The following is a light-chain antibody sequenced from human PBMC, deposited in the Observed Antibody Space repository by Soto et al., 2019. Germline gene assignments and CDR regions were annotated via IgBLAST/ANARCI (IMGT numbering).Light chain of an antibody. J-gene: IGKJ1*01. CDR3: MQARQTPRT. V-gene: IGKV2-28*01. Sequence: DIVMTQSPLSLPVTPGEPASISCTSSESLLHSNGANYLDWYLQKPGQSPQLLIYLGSIRASGVXDXXSGSGSGTDFTLEISRVEADDVGVYYCMQARQTPRTFGQGTKVEIK. CDR2: LGS. CDR1: ESLLHSNGANY.